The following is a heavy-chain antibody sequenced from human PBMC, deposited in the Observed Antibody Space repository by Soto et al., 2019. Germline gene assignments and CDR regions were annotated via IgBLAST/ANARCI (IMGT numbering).Heavy chain of an antibody. J-gene: IGHJ6*02. D-gene: IGHD2-2*02. CDR3: AREVCCYTGYYYGMDV. V-gene: IGHV1-18*04. CDR2: ISTYNGNT. CDR1: VYTFTRYG. Sequence: SVKVSCKASVYTFTRYGISWVRQAPGQGLEWMGWISTYNGNTNYAQKLQGRFTMTTDTSTSTAYMELRSLRSDDTAVYYCAREVCCYTGYYYGMDVWGQGTTVTVSS.